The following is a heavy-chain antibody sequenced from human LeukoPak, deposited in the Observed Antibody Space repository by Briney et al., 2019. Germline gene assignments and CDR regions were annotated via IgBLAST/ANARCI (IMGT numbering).Heavy chain of an antibody. V-gene: IGHV1-18*01. CDR1: GYSFRSYG. D-gene: IGHD2-2*01. Sequence: RASVKVSCKGSGYSFRSYGINWVRQAPGQGLEWMGWISGYNGDTNYAQMVQGRVTMTTDTSTSTAYMELRSLRSDSTAMYYCARDVGDIVTIPAAITVPWGQGTLVTVSS. CDR3: ARDVGDIVTIPAAITVP. CDR2: ISGYNGDT. J-gene: IGHJ5*02.